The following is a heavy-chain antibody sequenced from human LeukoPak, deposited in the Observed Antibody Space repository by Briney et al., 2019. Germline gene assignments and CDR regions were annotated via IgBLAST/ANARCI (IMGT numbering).Heavy chain of an antibody. CDR3: ARLHDYGDYYYYYYYMDV. D-gene: IGHD4-17*01. J-gene: IGHJ6*03. CDR2: IYTSGST. V-gene: IGHV4-4*09. Sequence: SETLSPTCTVSGGSISSYYWSWIRQPPGKGLEWIGYIYTSGSTNYNPSLKSRVTISVDTSKNQFSLKLSSVTAADTAVYYCARLHDYGDYYYYYYYMDVWGKGTTVTVSS. CDR1: GGSISSYY.